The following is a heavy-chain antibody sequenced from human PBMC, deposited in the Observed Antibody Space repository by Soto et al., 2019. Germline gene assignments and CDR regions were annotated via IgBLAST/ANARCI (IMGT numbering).Heavy chain of an antibody. CDR1: GGSFSGYS. J-gene: IGHJ5*02. Sequence: PSETLSLTCAVYGGSFSGYSWSWIRQPPGKGLEWVGEIHPSGSTNYNPSLKSRVTISVDTSKSQFSLKLNSVTAADTAMYYCARGVLGRSSSWYGTWGQGTLVTVSS. D-gene: IGHD6-13*01. CDR3: ARGVLGRSSSWYGT. CDR2: IHPSGST. V-gene: IGHV4-34*01.